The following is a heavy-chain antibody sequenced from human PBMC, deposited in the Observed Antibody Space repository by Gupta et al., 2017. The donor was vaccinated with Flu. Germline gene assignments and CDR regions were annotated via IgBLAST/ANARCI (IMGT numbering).Heavy chain of an antibody. V-gene: IGHV3-30*18. CDR3: AKDWKWNYNIYGMNV. CDR1: GFSFSNYG. D-gene: IGHD3-9*01. J-gene: IGHJ6*02. Sequence: QEQVLASGGGVVQPGCSLRLSCAASGFSFSNYGMHWVRQAPGKGLEWVTDISYDGSSKNYADSVKGRFTISRDNSKNTLYLQMNSLTTEDTAVYYCAKDWKWNYNIYGMNVWGQGTTVTVSS. CDR2: ISYDGSSK.